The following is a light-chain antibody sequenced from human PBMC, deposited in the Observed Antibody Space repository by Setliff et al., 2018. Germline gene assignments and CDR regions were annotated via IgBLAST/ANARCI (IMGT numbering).Light chain of an antibody. CDR3: TSYTTSNSHV. V-gene: IGLV2-14*01. J-gene: IGLJ1*01. Sequence: QSVLTQPASVSGSPGQSITISCTGTSSDVGVYNSVSWYQQHPGKAPKLMIYEVSNRPSGISSRFSGSKSGNTASLTISGLQAEDEADYYCTSYTTSNSHVFGTGTKVTVL. CDR1: SSDVGVYNS. CDR2: EVS.